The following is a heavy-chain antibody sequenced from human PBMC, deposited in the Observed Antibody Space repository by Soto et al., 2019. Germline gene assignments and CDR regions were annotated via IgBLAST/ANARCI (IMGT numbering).Heavy chain of an antibody. J-gene: IGHJ6*02. Sequence: PGRSLRLSCLGSVFTFSTYSINWFRQAPGKGLEWVSSISSRSDIYYADSVKGRFTISRDNAKNSVSLQMNSLRAEDTAVYYCAREYTAWPLAYGLDVWGQGTTVTVSS. V-gene: IGHV3-21*01. CDR1: VFTFSTYS. CDR3: AREYTAWPLAYGLDV. D-gene: IGHD2-2*02. CDR2: ISSRSDI.